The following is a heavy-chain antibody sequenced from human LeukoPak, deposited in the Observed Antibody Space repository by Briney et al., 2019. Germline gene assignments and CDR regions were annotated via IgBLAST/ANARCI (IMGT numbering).Heavy chain of an antibody. D-gene: IGHD3-22*01. CDR2: ISSSGSTI. J-gene: IGHJ4*02. CDR3: ATDYYDSSGYNNY. Sequence: GGSVRLSCAASGFTFSSYEMNWVRQAPGKGLEWVSYISSSGSTIYYADSVKRRFTISRDNAKNSLYLQMNSLRAEDTAVYYCATDYYDSSGYNNYWGQGTLVTVSS. V-gene: IGHV3-48*03. CDR1: GFTFSSYE.